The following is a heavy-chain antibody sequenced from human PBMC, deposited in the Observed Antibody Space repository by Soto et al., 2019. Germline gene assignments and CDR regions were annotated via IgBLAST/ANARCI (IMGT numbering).Heavy chain of an antibody. CDR3: AGGRPMYNWTY. Sequence: QVQLQESGPGLVRPSLTLSLTCTVSGRSINSDDWRWIRQSPGKGLEWIGYVFFSGSTNYNNSFKSRVTISVDTSKNPIYLRVASVTAADTAVYYCAGGRPMYNWTYWGQGTLVTVSS. CDR1: GRSINSDD. J-gene: IGHJ4*02. CDR2: VFFSGST. V-gene: IGHV4-59*01. D-gene: IGHD1-1*01.